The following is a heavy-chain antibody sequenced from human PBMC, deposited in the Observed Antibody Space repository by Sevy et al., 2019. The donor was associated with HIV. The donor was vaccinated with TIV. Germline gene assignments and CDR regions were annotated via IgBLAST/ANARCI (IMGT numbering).Heavy chain of an antibody. Sequence: GGSLRLSCAASGFTFSSYAMYWVRQAPGKGLEWVAVISYDGSNKYFGDSVKGRFTLSRDNSKNTVYLQMNRLRPEDTAVYYCAGDAADGPYGDTWFSNWFDPWGQGTLVTVSS. CDR3: AGDAADGPYGDTWFSNWFDP. D-gene: IGHD2-21*02. J-gene: IGHJ5*02. CDR2: ISYDGSNK. CDR1: GFTFSSYA. V-gene: IGHV3-30*04.